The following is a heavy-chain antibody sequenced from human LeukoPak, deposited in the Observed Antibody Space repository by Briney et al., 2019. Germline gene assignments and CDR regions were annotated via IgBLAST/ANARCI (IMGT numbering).Heavy chain of an antibody. CDR1: GFTFSSYA. J-gene: IGHJ4*02. Sequence: AGGSLRLSCAASGFTFSSYAMTWVRQAPGKGLEWVSVISGSGGSTYYADSVKGRFTISRDNSKNTLYLQMNSLRAEDTAVYYCAKDLLPMTTLHYFDYWGQGTLVTVSS. CDR2: ISGSGGST. CDR3: AKDLLPMTTLHYFDY. V-gene: IGHV3-23*01. D-gene: IGHD4-17*01.